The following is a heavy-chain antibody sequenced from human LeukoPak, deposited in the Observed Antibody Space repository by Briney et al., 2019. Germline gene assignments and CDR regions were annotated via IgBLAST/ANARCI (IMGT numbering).Heavy chain of an antibody. D-gene: IGHD6-19*01. CDR2: IDWDDDK. V-gene: IGHV2-70*11. J-gene: IGHJ4*02. CDR1: GFSLSTRGLC. Sequence: SGPTLVNPTQTLTLTCTYSGFSLSTRGLCVSWIRQPPGKALEWLSRIDWDDDKYYSTSLKTRLTISKDTSKNQVVLTMTNMDPVDTATYYCARHPGYSSGWLDYWGQGTLVTVSS. CDR3: ARHPGYSSGWLDY.